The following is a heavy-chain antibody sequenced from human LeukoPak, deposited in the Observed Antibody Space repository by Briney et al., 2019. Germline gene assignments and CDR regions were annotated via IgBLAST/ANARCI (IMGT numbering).Heavy chain of an antibody. V-gene: IGHV3-30-3*01. CDR1: GFTFRSYA. Sequence: PGRSLRLSCAASGFTFRSYAMYWVRQAPGKGPEWVAVISYDGTNKYYADSVKGRFTISRDNLKNTLYLQMNSLRAEDTAVFYCARIGYSSSCFDYWGQGTLVTVSS. CDR3: ARIGYSSSCFDY. CDR2: ISYDGTNK. D-gene: IGHD6-13*01. J-gene: IGHJ4*02.